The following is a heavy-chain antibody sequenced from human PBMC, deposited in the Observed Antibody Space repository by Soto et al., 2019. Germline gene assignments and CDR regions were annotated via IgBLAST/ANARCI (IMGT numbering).Heavy chain of an antibody. J-gene: IGHJ6*02. D-gene: IGHD6-13*01. CDR3: ASTPGPWYSSSWPDYYYYGMDV. CDR2: ISYDGSNK. V-gene: IGHV3-30*03. CDR1: GFTFSSYG. Sequence: QVQLVESGGGVVQPGRSLRLSCAASGFTFSSYGMHWVRQAPGKGLEWVAVISYDGSNKYYADSVKGRFTISRDNSKNTLYLQMNSLRAEDTAVYYCASTPGPWYSSSWPDYYYYGMDVWGQGTTVTVSS.